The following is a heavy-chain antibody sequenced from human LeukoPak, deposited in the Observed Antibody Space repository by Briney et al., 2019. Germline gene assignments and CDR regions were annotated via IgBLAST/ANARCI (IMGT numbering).Heavy chain of an antibody. CDR1: GFTLGTFW. Sequence: PGGSLRLSCAGSGFTLGTFWMRWVRQAPGKGLEGVATIKEDGREKWYLDSVKGRFTITRDNAKNSLYLQMNSLRAEDTAVYFCARDCLRANGYWGQGTLVTVSS. J-gene: IGHJ4*02. CDR3: ARDCLRANGY. V-gene: IGHV3-7*04. D-gene: IGHD5/OR15-5a*01. CDR2: IKEDGREK.